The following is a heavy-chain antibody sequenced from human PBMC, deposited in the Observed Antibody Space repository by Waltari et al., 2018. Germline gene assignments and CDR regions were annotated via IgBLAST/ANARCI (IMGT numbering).Heavy chain of an antibody. Sequence: QVQLVESGGGVVQPGRSLRLSCAASGFTFSSYAMHWVRQAPGKGLEWVAVISYDGINKDYADSGKGRFTSSRDNSKNTLYLQMNSLRAEDTAVYYWARDGNWNYWLGYYYYGMDVWGQGTTVTVSS. V-gene: IGHV3-30*01. CDR3: ARDGNWNYWLGYYYYGMDV. CDR1: GFTFSSYA. CDR2: ISYDGINK. D-gene: IGHD1-7*01. J-gene: IGHJ6*02.